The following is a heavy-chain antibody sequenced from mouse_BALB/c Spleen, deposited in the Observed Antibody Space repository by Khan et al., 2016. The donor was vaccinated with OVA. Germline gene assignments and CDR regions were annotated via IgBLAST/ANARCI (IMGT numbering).Heavy chain of an antibody. CDR3: AKGLWSYYFALDY. CDR2: IWGGGST. J-gene: IGHJ4*01. Sequence: QVQLKESGPGLVAPSQSLSITCTVPGFSLSDYGVSWIRQPPGKGLEWLGVIWGGGSTYYNSALKSRLSISKDNSKSQVFLKMNSLQTDDTAIYYCAKGLWSYYFALDYWGQGTSVTVSS. V-gene: IGHV2-6-5*01. CDR1: GFSLSDYG. D-gene: IGHD1-1*02.